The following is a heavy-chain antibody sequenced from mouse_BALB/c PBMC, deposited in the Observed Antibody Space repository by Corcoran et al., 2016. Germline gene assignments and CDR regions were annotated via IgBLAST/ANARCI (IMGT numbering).Heavy chain of an antibody. V-gene: IGHV14-3*02. J-gene: IGHJ1*01. CDR1: GLNLKDTY. D-gene: IGHD4-1*01. CDR3: ANWDWYYDV. Sequence: EVQLQQSGAGLVKPGASVKLTCTASGLNLKDTYMHWVKQRPEQGLGWIGRIDPANGNTKYDPKFQGKATITADTSSNTAYLQLSSLTSEDTAVYYCANWDWYYDVWGAGTTVTVSS. CDR2: IDPANGNT.